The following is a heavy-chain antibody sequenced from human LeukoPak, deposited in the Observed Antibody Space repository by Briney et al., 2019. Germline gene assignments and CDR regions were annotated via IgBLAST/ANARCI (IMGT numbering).Heavy chain of an antibody. D-gene: IGHD5-18*01. Sequence: ASVKFSCKASGYTLTGYHMHWVRQAPGQGLEWVGSINPNSGSTNYAQKFQGRVTMTRDKSISTAYMELSRLRSDDTAVYYCARGTGEGYSYGRYYFDYWGQGTLVTVSS. CDR2: INPNSGST. V-gene: IGHV1-2*02. J-gene: IGHJ4*02. CDR3: ARGTGEGYSYGRYYFDY. CDR1: GYTLTGYH.